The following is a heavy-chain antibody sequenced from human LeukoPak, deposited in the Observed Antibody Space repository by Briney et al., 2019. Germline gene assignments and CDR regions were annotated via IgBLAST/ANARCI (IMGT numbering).Heavy chain of an antibody. CDR2: IYTSGST. Sequence: PSETLSLTCTVSGGSISSGSYYWSWIRQPAGKGLEWIGRIYTSGSTNYNPSLKSRVTISVDTSKNQFSLKLSSVTAADTAVYYCARGPAWYYDILTGPEYFQHWGQGTLVTVSS. V-gene: IGHV4-61*02. J-gene: IGHJ1*01. CDR1: GGSISSGSYY. CDR3: ARGPAWYYDILTGPEYFQH. D-gene: IGHD3-9*01.